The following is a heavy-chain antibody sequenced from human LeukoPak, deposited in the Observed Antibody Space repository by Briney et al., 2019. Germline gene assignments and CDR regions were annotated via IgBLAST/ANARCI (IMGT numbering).Heavy chain of an antibody. J-gene: IGHJ4*02. V-gene: IGHV1-24*01. Sequence: ASVKVSCKVSGYTLTELSMHWVRQAPGKGLEWMGGFDPEDGETIYAQKFQGRVTMTEDTATDTAYMELRSLRSDDTAVYYCARDVLAGPDYWGQGTLVTVSS. D-gene: IGHD3-9*01. CDR3: ARDVLAGPDY. CDR2: FDPEDGET. CDR1: GYTLTELS.